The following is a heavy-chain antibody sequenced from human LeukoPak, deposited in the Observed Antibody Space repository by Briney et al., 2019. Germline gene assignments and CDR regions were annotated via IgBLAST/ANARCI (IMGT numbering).Heavy chain of an antibody. CDR3: ASIAARPIAFDI. V-gene: IGHV4-59*01. J-gene: IGHJ3*02. CDR2: IYYSGST. Sequence: SETLSLTCTVSGGSISSYYWSWIRQPPGKGLEWIGYIYYSGSTNYNPSLKSRVTISVDTSKNQFSLKLSSVTAADTAVYYCASIAARPIAFDIRGQGTMVTVSS. CDR1: GGSISSYY. D-gene: IGHD6-6*01.